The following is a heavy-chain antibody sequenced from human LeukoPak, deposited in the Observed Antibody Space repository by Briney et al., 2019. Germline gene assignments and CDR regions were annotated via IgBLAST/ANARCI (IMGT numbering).Heavy chain of an antibody. J-gene: IGHJ4*02. CDR1: GYTFTSYG. CDR3: GRVGQGYSSSWLVD. Sequence: ASVKVSCKASGYTFTSYGISWVRQAPGQGLEWMGWISAYNGNTNYAQKLQGRVTMTTDTSTSTAYMELRSLRSDDTAVYYCGRVGQGYSSSWLVDWGQGTLVTVSS. D-gene: IGHD6-13*01. CDR2: ISAYNGNT. V-gene: IGHV1-18*01.